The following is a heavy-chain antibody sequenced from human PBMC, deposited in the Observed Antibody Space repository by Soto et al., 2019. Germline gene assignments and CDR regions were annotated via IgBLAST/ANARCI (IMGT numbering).Heavy chain of an antibody. V-gene: IGHV4-34*01. Sequence: SETLSLTCAVYGGSFSGYYWSWIRQPPGKGLEWIGEINHSGSTNYNPSLKSRVTISVDTSKNKFSLKLSSVTAAATAVYYCARRPAIWSGEAYYYYMDVWGKGTTVTVSS. D-gene: IGHD3-3*01. CDR3: ARRPAIWSGEAYYYYMDV. CDR2: INHSGST. CDR1: GGSFSGYY. J-gene: IGHJ6*03.